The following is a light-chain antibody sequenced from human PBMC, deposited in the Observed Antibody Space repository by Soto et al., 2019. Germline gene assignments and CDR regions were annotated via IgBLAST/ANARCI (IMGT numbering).Light chain of an antibody. CDR1: QNINSW. CDR3: QQYNNYLCT. V-gene: IGKV1-5*01. CDR2: DAS. J-gene: IGKJ2*02. Sequence: DIQMTQSPSTLSASVGDRVTITCRASQNINSWLAWHQQKPGTAPKLLIYDASRLESGVPSRFSGSGSGTEFTLTISSLQPDDFATYYCQQYNNYLCTFGQGTKLEIK.